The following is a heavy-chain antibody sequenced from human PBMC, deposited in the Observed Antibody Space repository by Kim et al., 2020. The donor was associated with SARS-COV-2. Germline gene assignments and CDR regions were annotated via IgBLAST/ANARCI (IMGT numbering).Heavy chain of an antibody. CDR2: ISYDGSNK. J-gene: IGHJ4*02. V-gene: IGHV3-30*18. D-gene: IGHD2-2*01. CDR1: GFTFSSYG. CDR3: AKDLSGPYRSSTTY. Sequence: GGSLRLSCAASGFTFSSYGMHWVRQAPGKGLEWVVVISYDGSNKYYADSVKGRFTISRDNSKNTLYLQMNSLRAEDTAVYYCAKDLSGPYRSSTTYWGQGTLVTVSS.